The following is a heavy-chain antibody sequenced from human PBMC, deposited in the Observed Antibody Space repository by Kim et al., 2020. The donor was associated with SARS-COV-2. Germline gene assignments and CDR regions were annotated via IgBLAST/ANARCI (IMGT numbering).Heavy chain of an antibody. J-gene: IGHJ4*02. CDR2: INHSGST. D-gene: IGHD6-6*01. CDR1: GGSFSGYY. V-gene: IGHV4-34*01. CDR3: ARGLGSSSSMGYFDY. Sequence: SETLSLTCAVYGGSFSGYYWSWIRQPPGKGLEWIGEINHSGSTNYNPSLKSRVTISVDTSKNQFSLKLSSVTAADTAVYYCARGLGSSSSMGYFDYWGQGTLVTVSS.